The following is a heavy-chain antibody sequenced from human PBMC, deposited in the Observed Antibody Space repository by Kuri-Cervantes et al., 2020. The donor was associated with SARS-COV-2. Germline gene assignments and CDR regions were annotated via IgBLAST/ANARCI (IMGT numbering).Heavy chain of an antibody. D-gene: IGHD3-3*01. CDR1: GFTFSSDW. CDR3: ARGLLYYDFWSGYYTPHDAFDI. V-gene: IGHV3-7*01. J-gene: IGHJ3*02. CDR2: IKQDGSEK. Sequence: GESLMISCAASGFTFSSDWMSWVRQAPGKGLEWVANIKQDGSEKYYVDSVKGRFTISRDNAKNSLYLQMNSLSAEDTAVYYCARGLLYYDFWSGYYTPHDAFDIWGQGTMVTVSS.